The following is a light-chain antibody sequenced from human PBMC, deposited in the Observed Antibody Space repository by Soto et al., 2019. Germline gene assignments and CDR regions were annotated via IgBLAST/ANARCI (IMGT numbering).Light chain of an antibody. Sequence: QAVVTQEPSLTVSPGGTVTLTCTSSTGPVTSGNLPNWFQKKPGQAPRTLIPTATNRHSCTPARFSGSLFGGKAALTLSGVQPEDEADYYCLRFFGGFWLVGGGTKLTVL. V-gene: IGLV7-43*01. CDR2: TAT. CDR3: LRFFGGFWL. CDR1: TGPVTSGNL. J-gene: IGLJ3*02.